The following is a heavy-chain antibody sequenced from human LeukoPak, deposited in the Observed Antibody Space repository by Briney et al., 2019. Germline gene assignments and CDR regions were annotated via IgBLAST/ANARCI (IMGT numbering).Heavy chain of an antibody. CDR1: GGSISSYY. V-gene: IGHV4-59*01. CDR3: ARDAEGAFDI. CDR2: IYYSGST. Sequence: PSETLTLTCTVSGGSISSYYWSWIRQPPGKGLGWIGYIYYSGSTNYNPSLKSRVTISVDTSKKQFSLKLSSVTAADTAVYYCARDAEGAFDIWGQGTMVTVSS. J-gene: IGHJ3*02.